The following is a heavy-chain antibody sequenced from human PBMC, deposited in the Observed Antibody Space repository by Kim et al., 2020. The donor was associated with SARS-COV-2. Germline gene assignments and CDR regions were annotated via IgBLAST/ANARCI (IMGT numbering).Heavy chain of an antibody. CDR2: ISGGGGST. V-gene: IGHV3-23*01. CDR1: GFTFSNYA. D-gene: IGHD6-19*01. Sequence: GGSLRLSCAASGFTFSNYAMSWVRQAPGKGLEWVSSISGGGGSTYYADSVKGRFTISRDTSQNTLSLQMNSLRAEDTAVYYCAKGRYSSGWDYWGRGTLVTVSP. CDR3: AKGRYSSGWDY. J-gene: IGHJ4*02.